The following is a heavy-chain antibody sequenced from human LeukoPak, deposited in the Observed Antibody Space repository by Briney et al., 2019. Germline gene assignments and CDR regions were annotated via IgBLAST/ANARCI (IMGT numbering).Heavy chain of an antibody. V-gene: IGHV3-48*01. J-gene: IGHJ6*03. CDR3: ARDLGQWLLREYYYYMDV. D-gene: IGHD6-19*01. Sequence: GGSLRLSCAASGFTFSSYSMNWVCQAPGKGLEWVSYISSSSSTIYYADSVKGRFTISRDNAKNSLHLQMNSLRAEDTAVYYCARDLGQWLLREYYYYMDVWGKGTTVTVSS. CDR1: GFTFSSYS. CDR2: ISSSSSTI.